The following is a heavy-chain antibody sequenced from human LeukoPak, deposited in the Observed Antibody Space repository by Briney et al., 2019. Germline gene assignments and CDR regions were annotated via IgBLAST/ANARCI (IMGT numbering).Heavy chain of an antibody. J-gene: IGHJ4*02. D-gene: IGHD3-9*01. CDR3: ATGISTGYYGY. CDR1: GGTFSRYA. V-gene: IGHV1-69*13. CDR2: IIPIFGTA. Sequence: GASVKVSCKASGGTFSRYAISWVRQAPGQGLEWMGGIIPIFGTANYAQKFQGRVTITADESTSTAYMELSSLRSEDTTVYYCATGISTGYYGYWGQGTLVTVSS.